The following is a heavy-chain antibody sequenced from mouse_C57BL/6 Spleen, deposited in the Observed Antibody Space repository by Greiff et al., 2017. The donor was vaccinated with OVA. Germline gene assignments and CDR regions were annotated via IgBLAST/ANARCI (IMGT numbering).Heavy chain of an antibody. CDR3: AREGGYYSNYLFAY. CDR2: ISDGGSYT. J-gene: IGHJ3*01. V-gene: IGHV5-4*01. CDR1: GFTFSSYA. D-gene: IGHD2-5*01. Sequence: EVQRVESGGGLVKPGGSLKLSCAASGFTFSSYAMSWVRQTPEKRLEWVATISDGGSYTYYPANVKGRFTISRDNAKNNLYLQMSHLKSEDTAMYYCAREGGYYSNYLFAYWGQGTLVTVSA.